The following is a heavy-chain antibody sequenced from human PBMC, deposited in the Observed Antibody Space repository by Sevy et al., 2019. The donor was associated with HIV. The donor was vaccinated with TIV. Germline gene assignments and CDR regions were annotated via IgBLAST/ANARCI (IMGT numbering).Heavy chain of an antibody. D-gene: IGHD3-22*01. V-gene: IGHV3-7*01. Sequence: GGSLRLSCAASGFTFSSYWMTWVRQAPGKGLEWVANIKQDMSEKYYADSVNGRFTISRDNAMNSLYLQMESLRAEDTAVYYCARAQQVTMLVVIGGLYFDFWGQGTLVTVSS. CDR2: IKQDMSEK. J-gene: IGHJ4*02. CDR3: ARAQQVTMLVVIGGLYFDF. CDR1: GFTFSSYW.